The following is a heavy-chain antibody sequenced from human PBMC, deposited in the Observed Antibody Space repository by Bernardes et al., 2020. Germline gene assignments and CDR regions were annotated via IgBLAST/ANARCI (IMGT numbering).Heavy chain of an antibody. CDR1: GGSISSSSYY. D-gene: IGHD4-17*01. CDR2: IYYSGST. V-gene: IGHV4-39*01. Sequence: SETLSLTCTVSGGSISSSSYYWGWIRQPPGKGLEWIGSIYYSGSTYYNPSLKSRVTISVDTSKNQFSLKLSSVTAADTAVYYCARHAANGHPLVMTTVTWLSWDWFDPWGQGTLVTVSS. J-gene: IGHJ5*02. CDR3: ARHAANGHPLVMTTVTWLSWDWFDP.